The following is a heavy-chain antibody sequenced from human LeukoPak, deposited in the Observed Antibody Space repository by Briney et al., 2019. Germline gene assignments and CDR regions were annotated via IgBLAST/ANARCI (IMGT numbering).Heavy chain of an antibody. CDR1: GFTFSSYP. D-gene: IGHD3-22*01. Sequence: GGSLRLSCAASGFTFSSYPMHWVRQAPGKGLEYVSAISSDGGTTYYANSVKGRFTISRDNSKNTLYLQMGSLRAEDMAVYYCARADYDSSAYYADYGGQGPLVTVSS. CDR3: ARADYDSSAYYADY. J-gene: IGHJ4*02. CDR2: ISSDGGTT. V-gene: IGHV3-64*01.